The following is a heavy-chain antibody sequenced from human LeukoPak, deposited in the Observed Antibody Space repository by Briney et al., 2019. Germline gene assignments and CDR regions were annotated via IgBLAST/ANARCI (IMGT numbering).Heavy chain of an antibody. CDR3: ARHNQVTVTTSSYTYPMDV. V-gene: IGHV4-59*08. D-gene: IGHD4-17*01. J-gene: IGHJ6*02. Sequence: SETLSLTCTVSGGSVSDYFWSWIRQPPGKGLGWVAYIRSTGSTNYNPSLKSRLMISLDTSKSQVSLKLSSVTAADTAVYYCARHNQVTVTTSSYTYPMDVWDQGTTVSVSS. CDR2: IRSTGST. CDR1: GGSVSDYF.